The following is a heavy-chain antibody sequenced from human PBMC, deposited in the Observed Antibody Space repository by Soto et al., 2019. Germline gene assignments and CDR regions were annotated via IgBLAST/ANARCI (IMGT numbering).Heavy chain of an antibody. CDR2: IIPILGIA. CDR3: ARSDYGGNGYYFDY. Sequence: ASVKVSCKASGGTFSSYAISWVRQAPGQGLEWMGGIIPILGIANYAQKFQGRVTITADKSTSTAYMELSSMRSEDTAVYYCARSDYGGNGYYFDYLGQGTLVTVSS. CDR1: GGTFSSYA. D-gene: IGHD4-17*01. J-gene: IGHJ4*02. V-gene: IGHV1-69*10.